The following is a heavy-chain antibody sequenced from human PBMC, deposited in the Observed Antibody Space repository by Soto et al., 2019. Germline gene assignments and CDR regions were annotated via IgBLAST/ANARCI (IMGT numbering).Heavy chain of an antibody. CDR2: IIPISGTT. D-gene: IGHD2-15*01. V-gene: IGHV1-69*13. CDR3: ARGYCSGGNCYSGMDV. Sequence: ASVKVSCKASGGPFSTHAIIWVRQAPGHGLEWMGGIIPISGTTYYTQKFQGRVTITADEPTSTAFMELSSLTSEDTAVFYCARGYCSGGNCYSGMDVWGQGTMVTVSS. J-gene: IGHJ6*02. CDR1: GGPFSTHA.